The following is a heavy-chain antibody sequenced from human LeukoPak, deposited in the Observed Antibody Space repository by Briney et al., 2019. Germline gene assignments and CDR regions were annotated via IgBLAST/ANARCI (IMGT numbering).Heavy chain of an antibody. V-gene: IGHV4-34*01. J-gene: IGHJ4*02. CDR2: INHSGST. D-gene: IGHD1-26*01. CDR1: GGSFSGYY. Sequence: SETLSLTCAVYGGSFSGYYWSWIRQPPGKGLEWIGEINHSGSTNYNPSLKSRVTISVDTFKNQFSLKLSSVTAADTAVYYCVADLVGATPDYWGQGTLVTVSS. CDR3: VADLVGATPDY.